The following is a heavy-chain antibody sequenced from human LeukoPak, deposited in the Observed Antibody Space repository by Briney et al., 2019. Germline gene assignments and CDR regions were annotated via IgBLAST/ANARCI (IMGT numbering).Heavy chain of an antibody. CDR3: AKDHGDYDFWRGYLSYFDY. CDR2: ISGSGGST. V-gene: IGHV3-23*01. J-gene: IGHJ4*02. Sequence: GGSRRLACAASGFTFSSYSMSWVRQPPGKGLEWVSAISGSGGSTYYADSVEGRFPISRDNSKDTLYLQMNSLRAEDPAVYYCAKDHGDYDFWRGYLSYFDYWGQGTLVTVSS. CDR1: GFTFSSYS. D-gene: IGHD3-3*01.